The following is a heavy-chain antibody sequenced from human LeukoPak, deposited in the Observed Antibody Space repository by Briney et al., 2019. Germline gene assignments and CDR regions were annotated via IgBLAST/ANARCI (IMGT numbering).Heavy chain of an antibody. J-gene: IGHJ4*02. CDR1: GGSISYSSYY. CDR3: ARGEWFGELPVDY. CDR2: IHYSGST. V-gene: IGHV4-39*01. Sequence: PSETLSLTCTVSGGSISYSSYYWGWIRQPPGKGLEWIGSIHYSGSTYYNPSLKSRVTISVDTSKNQFSLKLTSVTAADTAVYYCARGEWFGELPVDYWGQGTLVTVSS. D-gene: IGHD3-10*01.